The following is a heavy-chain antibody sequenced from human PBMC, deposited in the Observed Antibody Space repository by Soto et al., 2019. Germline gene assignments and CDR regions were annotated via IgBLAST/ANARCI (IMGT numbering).Heavy chain of an antibody. J-gene: IGHJ4*02. CDR1: GFTFSSYG. V-gene: IGHV3-30*18. CDR3: AKPYEVEPTGYFDY. CDR2: ISYDGSNK. D-gene: IGHD4-4*01. Sequence: PGGSLRLSCAASGFTFSSYGMHWVRQAPGKGLEWVAVISYDGSNKYYADSVKGRFTISRDNSKNTLYLQMNSLRAEDTAVYYCAKPYEVEPTGYFDYWGQGTLVTVSS.